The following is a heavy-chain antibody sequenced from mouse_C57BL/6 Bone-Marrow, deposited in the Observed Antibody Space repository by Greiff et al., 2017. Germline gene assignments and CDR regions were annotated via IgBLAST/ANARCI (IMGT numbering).Heavy chain of an antibody. CDR2: IYPRSGNT. D-gene: IGHD2-14*01. CDR3: ARSKVHDYAMDY. Sequence: VKLMESGAELARPGASVKLSCKASGYTFTSYGISWVKQRTGQGLEWIGEIYPRSGNTYYNEKFKGKATLTADKSSSTAYIVLRSLTSEDSAVYFCARSKVHDYAMDYWGQGTSVTVSS. J-gene: IGHJ4*01. V-gene: IGHV1-81*01. CDR1: GYTFTSYG.